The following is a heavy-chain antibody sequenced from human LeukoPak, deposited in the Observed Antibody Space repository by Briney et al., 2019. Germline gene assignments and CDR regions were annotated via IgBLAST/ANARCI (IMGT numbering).Heavy chain of an antibody. CDR2: ISAYNGTT. CDR3: ARGGIFYGSGSYRANNWFDP. J-gene: IGHJ5*02. D-gene: IGHD3-10*01. V-gene: IGHV1-18*01. CDR1: RFIYISYL. Sequence: GASVNVSCKGSRFIYISYLFTWVRQATGKGIEWLGFISAYNGTTHYTQKLQGRVTMTTDTSTNTASMELRSLRSDDTAVYYCARGGIFYGSGSYRANNWFDPWGQGTLVTVSS.